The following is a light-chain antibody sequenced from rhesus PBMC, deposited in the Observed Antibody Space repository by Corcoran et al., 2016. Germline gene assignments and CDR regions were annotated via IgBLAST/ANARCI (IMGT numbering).Light chain of an antibody. CDR2: AAS. CDR1: QDISNN. V-gene: IGKV1S17*01. J-gene: IGKJ3*01. CDR3: RHGYGIPFT. Sequence: DIQMTQSPSSLSASVGDRVTITCQASQDISNNLAWYQQKSGKVPKLLIYAASTWQSGVPSRLSGTGSGTDFTLSISSLQPEDFASYYCRHGYGIPFTFGPATKLAIE.